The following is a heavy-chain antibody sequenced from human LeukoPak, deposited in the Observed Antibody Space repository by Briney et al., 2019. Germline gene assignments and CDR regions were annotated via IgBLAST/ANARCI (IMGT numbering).Heavy chain of an antibody. J-gene: IGHJ3*02. Sequence: PSETLSLTCAVSGGSFSGYYWTWIRQTPGKGLEWIGETSYGGSTNYSPSLKSRVSISVDTSRSQFSLKLSSVTAADTAVYYCARGHYGSGGRDAFDIWGQGTMVTVSS. CDR2: TSYGGST. D-gene: IGHD3-10*01. CDR1: GGSFSGYY. V-gene: IGHV4-34*01. CDR3: ARGHYGSGGRDAFDI.